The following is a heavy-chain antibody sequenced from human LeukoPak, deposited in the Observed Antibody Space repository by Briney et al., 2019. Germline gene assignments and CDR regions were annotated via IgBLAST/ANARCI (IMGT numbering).Heavy chain of an antibody. V-gene: IGHV4-4*07. D-gene: IGHD4-17*01. CDR3: AQDSGDGYFQY. CDR1: GGSIRSYY. J-gene: IGHJ1*01. CDR2: IQSSGTT. Sequence: SETLSLTCTVSGGSIRSYYWNWIRQPAGKGLEWIGRIQSSGTTNHNTSLKSRVTMSVDTSKNQFSLKLRSVTAADTAVYYCAQDSGDGYFQYWGQGTRVTVSS.